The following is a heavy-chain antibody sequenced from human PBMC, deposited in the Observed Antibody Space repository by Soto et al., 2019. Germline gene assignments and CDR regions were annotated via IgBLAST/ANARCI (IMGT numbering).Heavy chain of an antibody. CDR2: IYYIGPT. CDR1: DGSVNTGNYY. V-gene: IGHV4-61*01. Sequence: QVQLQESGPGLVKPSETLSLTCSVSDGSVNTGNYYWSWIRQPPGKGLEWLGHIYYIGPTNYNPSLKSRVTIAVDTSKNQFSLKVTSVTGADTAVYFCARDAKQLSRYGGDFDYWGQGILFTVSS. J-gene: IGHJ4*02. CDR3: ARDAKQLSRYGGDFDY. D-gene: IGHD3-16*01.